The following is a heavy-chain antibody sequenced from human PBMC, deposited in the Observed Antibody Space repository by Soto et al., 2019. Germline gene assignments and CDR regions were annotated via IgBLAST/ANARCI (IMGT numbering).Heavy chain of an antibody. V-gene: IGHV4-59*01. D-gene: IGHD1-26*01. J-gene: IGHJ4*02. CDR1: GGYISSYY. CDR3: ARTGSWDPHFDY. Sequence: SETHSLTCTVSGGYISSYYWSWIRQPPGKGLEWIGYIYYSGSTNYNPSLKSRVTISVDTSKNQFSLKLSSVTAADTAVYYCARTGSWDPHFDYWGQGTLVTVSS. CDR2: IYYSGST.